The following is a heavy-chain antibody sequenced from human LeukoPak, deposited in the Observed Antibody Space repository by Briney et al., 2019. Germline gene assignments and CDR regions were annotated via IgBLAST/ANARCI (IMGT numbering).Heavy chain of an antibody. D-gene: IGHD4-17*01. CDR1: GGSFSGYY. CDR3: ARGRTGLNYFDY. Sequence: AETLSLTCAVYGGSFSGYYWSWIRQPPGKGLEWIGEINHSGSTNYNPSLKSRVTISVDTSKNQFSLKLSSVTAADTAVYYCARGRTGLNYFDYWGQGTLVTVS. V-gene: IGHV4-34*01. J-gene: IGHJ4*02. CDR2: INHSGST.